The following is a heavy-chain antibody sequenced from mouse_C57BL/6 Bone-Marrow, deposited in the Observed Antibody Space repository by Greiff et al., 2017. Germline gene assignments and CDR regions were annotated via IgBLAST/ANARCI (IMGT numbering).Heavy chain of an antibody. Sequence: EVQRVESGGGLVKPGGSLKLSCAASGFTFSDYGMHWVRQAPEKGLEWVAYLSSGSSTIYYADTVKGRFTISRDNAKNTLFLQMTSLRSEDTAMYYCARGGNYLFAYWGQGTLVTVSA. CDR1: GFTFSDYG. CDR3: ARGGNYLFAY. CDR2: LSSGSSTI. D-gene: IGHD2-1*01. J-gene: IGHJ3*01. V-gene: IGHV5-17*01.